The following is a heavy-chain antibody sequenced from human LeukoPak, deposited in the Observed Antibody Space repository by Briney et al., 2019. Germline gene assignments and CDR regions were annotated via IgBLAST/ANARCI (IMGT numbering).Heavy chain of an antibody. CDR3: ARGGGDYYDSSGFDY. Sequence: SETLSLTCAVSGGSISSSNWWSWVRQPPGKGLEWIGEIYHRGSTNYNPSLKSRVTISVDKSKNQFSLKLSSVTAADTAVYYCARGGGDYYDSSGFDYWGQGTLVTVSS. J-gene: IGHJ4*02. CDR2: IYHRGST. V-gene: IGHV4-4*02. D-gene: IGHD3-22*01. CDR1: GGSISSSNW.